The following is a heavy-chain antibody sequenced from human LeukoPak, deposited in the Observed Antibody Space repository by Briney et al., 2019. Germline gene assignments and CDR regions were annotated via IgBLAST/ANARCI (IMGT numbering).Heavy chain of an antibody. D-gene: IGHD2-2*01. J-gene: IGHJ6*03. CDR1: GGTLSSYA. CDR3: ARNLGYCSSTSCYAGGNYYYYYYMDV. V-gene: IGHV1-69*06. CDR2: IIPIFGTA. Sequence: SVKVSCKASGGTLSSYAISWVRQAPGQGLEWMGGIIPIFGTANYAQKFQGRVTITADKSTGTAYMELSSLRSEDTAVYYCARNLGYCSSTSCYAGGNYYYYYYMDVWGKGTTVTVSS.